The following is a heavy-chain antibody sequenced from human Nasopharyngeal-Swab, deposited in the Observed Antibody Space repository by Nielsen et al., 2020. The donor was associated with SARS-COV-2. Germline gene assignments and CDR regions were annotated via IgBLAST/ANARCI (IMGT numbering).Heavy chain of an antibody. Sequence: GESLKISCAASGFTFSSYGMHWVRQAPGKGLEWVAVISYDGSNKYYADSVKGRFTISRDNSKNTLYLQMNSLRAEDTAVYYCAKDGPLYGDYYYYYMDVWGKGTTVTVSS. D-gene: IGHD4-17*01. CDR1: GFTFSSYG. CDR2: ISYDGSNK. CDR3: AKDGPLYGDYYYYYMDV. V-gene: IGHV3-30*18. J-gene: IGHJ6*03.